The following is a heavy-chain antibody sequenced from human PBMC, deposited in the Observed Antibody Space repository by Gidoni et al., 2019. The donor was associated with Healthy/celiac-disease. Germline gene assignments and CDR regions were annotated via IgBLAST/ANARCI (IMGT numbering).Heavy chain of an antibody. CDR3: AKGLGYCSGGSCSSYGMDV. CDR2: ISWNSGSI. CDR1: GFTFDDYA. D-gene: IGHD2-15*01. Sequence: EVQLVESGGGLVQPGRSLRLSCAASGFTFDDYAIHWVRQAPGKGLEWVSGISWNSGSIGYADSVKGRFTISRDNAKNSLYLQMNSLRAEDTALYYCAKGLGYCSGGSCSSYGMDVWGQGTTVTVSS. V-gene: IGHV3-9*01. J-gene: IGHJ6*02.